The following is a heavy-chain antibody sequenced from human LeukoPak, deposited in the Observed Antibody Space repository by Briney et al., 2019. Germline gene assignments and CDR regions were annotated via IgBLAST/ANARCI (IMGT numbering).Heavy chain of an antibody. J-gene: IGHJ4*02. V-gene: IGHV4-4*07. D-gene: IGHD4-17*01. Sequence: SETLSLTCTVSGGSISTYYWTWIRQPAGKGLEWIGRFHTSGSTNYNPSLKSRVTMSVDTSKNQLSLKLSSVTAADTAVYYCARDRYGDYGHDYWGQGTLVTVSS. CDR2: FHTSGST. CDR3: ARDRYGDYGHDY. CDR1: GGSISTYY.